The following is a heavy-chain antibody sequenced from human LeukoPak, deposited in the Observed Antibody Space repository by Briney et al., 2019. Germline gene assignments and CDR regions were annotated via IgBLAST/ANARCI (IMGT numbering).Heavy chain of an antibody. CDR2: ISGSGDYI. V-gene: IGHV3-23*01. J-gene: IGHJ2*01. Sequence: GGSLRLSCAASGFTFSSYGMSWVRQAPEKGLEWVSSISGSGDYIYYADSVEGRFTISRDNSKNTLYLQMNNLRAEDTAVYYCAHIGSTGNWYFDLWGRGTPVTVSS. CDR1: GFTFSSYG. CDR3: AHIGSTGNWYFDL. D-gene: IGHD1-14*01.